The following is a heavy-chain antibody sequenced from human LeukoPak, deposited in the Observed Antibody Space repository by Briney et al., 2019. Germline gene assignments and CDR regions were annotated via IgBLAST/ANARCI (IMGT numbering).Heavy chain of an antibody. CDR2: TYSSGST. V-gene: IGHV3-53*01. J-gene: IGHJ4*02. D-gene: IGHD2-21*02. Sequence: TGGSLRLSCAASDFTVSSNSMSWVRQAPGKGLEWVSVTYSSGSTHYADSVKGRFTISRDNSKNTLYLQMGSLRVDDTAVYYCAKGARDWILRYYFDSWGQGTLVTVSS. CDR1: DFTVSSNS. CDR3: AKGARDWILRYYFDS.